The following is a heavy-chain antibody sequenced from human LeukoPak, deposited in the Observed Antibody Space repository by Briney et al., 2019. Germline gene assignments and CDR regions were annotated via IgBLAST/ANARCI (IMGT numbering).Heavy chain of an antibody. CDR2: ILYDGSTQ. CDR3: ARVDCRSTSFSRFDY. J-gene: IGHJ4*02. D-gene: IGHD2-2*01. V-gene: IGHV3-30*04. CDR1: GFTFSTFS. Sequence: GGSLRLSCAPSGFTFSTFSMHWVRRAPGKGLEWVAVILYDGSTQYYADSVRGRFTASRDNSKDTLYLQMNSLRVEDTAVYYCARVDCRSTSFSRFDYWGQGTLVTVSS.